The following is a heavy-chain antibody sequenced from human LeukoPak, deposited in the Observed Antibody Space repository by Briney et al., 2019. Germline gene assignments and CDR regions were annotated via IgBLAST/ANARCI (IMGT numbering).Heavy chain of an antibody. J-gene: IGHJ4*02. D-gene: IGHD2-21*01. V-gene: IGHV3-53*01. Sequence: GGSLRLSCAASGFSVSGKFMSWVRQAPGKGLEWVSIIHYDGKIRYAGSVGGRFTIYRDDSENTLFLQMNSLRVDDTAVYFCTSGDGYLQPYWGQGTLVTVSS. CDR1: GFSVSGKF. CDR3: TSGDGYLQPY. CDR2: IHYDGKI.